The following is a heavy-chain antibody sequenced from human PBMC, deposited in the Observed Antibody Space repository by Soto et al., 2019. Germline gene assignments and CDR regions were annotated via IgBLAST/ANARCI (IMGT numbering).Heavy chain of an antibody. J-gene: IGHJ4*02. D-gene: IGHD1-1*01. V-gene: IGHV4-4*02. CDR3: ARDTTPLARGYFDN. CDR1: GGSISINNW. CDR2: VYHTGAT. Sequence: TSETLSLTCAVSGGSISINNWCSWVRQSPGRGLEWIGEVYHTGATYYNPSLKSRVTISVDTSKDQFSLSLNSVTAADTAVYYCARDTTPLARGYFDNWGQGTLVTVS.